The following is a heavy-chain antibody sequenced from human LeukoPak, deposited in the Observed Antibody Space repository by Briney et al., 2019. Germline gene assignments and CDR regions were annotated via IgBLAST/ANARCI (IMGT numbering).Heavy chain of an antibody. CDR3: ATDGRSSGWYGFDY. J-gene: IGHJ4*02. V-gene: IGHV3-21*01. CDR1: GFTFSTYS. D-gene: IGHD6-19*01. CDR2: ITSPVGRM. Sequence: GGSLRLSCVASGFTFSTYSMNWVRQAPGKGLEWVSSITSPVGRMYYADSLKGRITISRDNARSTLYLQMNSLRAEDTAVYYCATDGRSSGWYGFDYWGQGILVTVSS.